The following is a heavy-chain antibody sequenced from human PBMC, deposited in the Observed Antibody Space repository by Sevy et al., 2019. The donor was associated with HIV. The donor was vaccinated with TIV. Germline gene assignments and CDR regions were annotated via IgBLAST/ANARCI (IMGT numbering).Heavy chain of an antibody. J-gene: IGHJ5*02. D-gene: IGHD6-13*01. CDR2: ISYDGSNK. V-gene: IGHV3-30*04. Sequence: GGSLRLSCVASGFTFNSYSMYWVRQAPGKGLEWVAAISYDGSNKYFADSVKGRFTISRDNSKNILYLQINSLRVQGTATYFCARDAAEGPYGSSWFSNWLDPWGQGTLVTVSS. CDR3: ARDAAEGPYGSSWFSNWLDP. CDR1: GFTFNSYS.